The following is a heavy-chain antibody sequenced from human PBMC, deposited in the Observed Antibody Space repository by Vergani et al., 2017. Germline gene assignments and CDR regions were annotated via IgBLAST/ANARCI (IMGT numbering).Heavy chain of an antibody. Sequence: QVQLVQSGAAVKKPGASVKVSCKASGYTFTDYYMHWVRQAPGQGLEWMGWINPHNGVTNYAQKFQGRITMTRDTSISTASMELNRLRSDDTAVYYCARVAFTALALVSFDYWGQGTRVTVSS. CDR1: GYTFTDYY. J-gene: IGHJ4*02. V-gene: IGHV1-2*02. D-gene: IGHD5-18*01. CDR3: ARVAFTALALVSFDY. CDR2: INPHNGVT.